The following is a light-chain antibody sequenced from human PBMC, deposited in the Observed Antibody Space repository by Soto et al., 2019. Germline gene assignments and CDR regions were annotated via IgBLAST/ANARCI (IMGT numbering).Light chain of an antibody. CDR2: GAS. V-gene: IGKV3-15*01. CDR3: QQYNNWPPHWT. Sequence: EIVMTQSPATLSVSPGERATLSCRASESVSSNLAWYQQRPGQAPRLLIYGASTRATGFPARFSGSGSGTDFTLTISSLQSEDFAIYYCQQYNNWPPHWTFGQGTKVDIK. CDR1: ESVSSN. J-gene: IGKJ1*01.